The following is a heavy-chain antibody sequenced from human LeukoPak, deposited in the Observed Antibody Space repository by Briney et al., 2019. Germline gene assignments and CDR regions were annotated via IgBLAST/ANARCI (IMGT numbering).Heavy chain of an antibody. CDR3: ARDVRKNYYYGMDV. Sequence: SETLSLTCTVSGGSISSYYWSWIRQPPGKGLGWIGYIYYSGSTNYNPSLKSRVTISVDTSKNQFSLKLSSVTAADTAVYYCARDVRKNYYYGMDVWGQGTTVTVSS. V-gene: IGHV4-59*01. J-gene: IGHJ6*02. CDR2: IYYSGST. CDR1: GGSISSYY.